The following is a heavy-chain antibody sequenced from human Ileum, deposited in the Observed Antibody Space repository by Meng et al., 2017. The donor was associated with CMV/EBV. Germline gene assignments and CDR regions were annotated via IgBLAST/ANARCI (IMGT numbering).Heavy chain of an antibody. CDR3: ARDDGAAGRTTRTGIDY. D-gene: IGHD6-13*01. Sequence: QVCVVLLGEEVKKPGDSVRVSCTSSCYSFNSYGVSWVRQAPGQGLEWMGWISAYNGDTKYAQNLQGRVTMTTDTSTRTAYMELRSLRSDDTATYHCARDDGAAGRTTRTGIDYWGQGTLVTVSS. V-gene: IGHV1-18*01. J-gene: IGHJ4*02. CDR2: ISAYNGDT. CDR1: CYSFNSYG.